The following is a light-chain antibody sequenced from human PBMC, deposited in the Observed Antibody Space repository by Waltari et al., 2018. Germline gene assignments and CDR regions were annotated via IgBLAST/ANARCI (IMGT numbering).Light chain of an antibody. CDR2: DAS. V-gene: IGKV3-20*01. Sequence: EIVLTQSPGTLSLSPGERATLSCRASQSVSRALAWYQQKPGQAPRLLIYDASSRATGIPDRFTGSGSGTDFSLTISSLESEDFAVYYCQHYVRLPVTFGQGTNVEIK. J-gene: IGKJ1*01. CDR1: QSVSRA. CDR3: QHYVRLPVT.